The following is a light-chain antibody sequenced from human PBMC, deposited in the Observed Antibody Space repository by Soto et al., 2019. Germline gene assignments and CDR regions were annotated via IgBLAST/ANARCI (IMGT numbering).Light chain of an antibody. Sequence: EVVMTQSPATLSVSPGDRATLSRRASQSVDTNVAWYQQKPGQAPRLLVYGASTRATGIPARFTGVGSGTDFTLTISGLQSDDFAVYYCQQYYNWPPYTFGQGTKLQIK. J-gene: IGKJ2*01. CDR2: GAS. CDR1: QSVDTN. V-gene: IGKV3-15*01. CDR3: QQYYNWPPYT.